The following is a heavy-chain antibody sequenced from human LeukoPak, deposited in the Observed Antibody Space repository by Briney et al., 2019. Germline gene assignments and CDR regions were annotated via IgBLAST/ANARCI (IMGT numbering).Heavy chain of an antibody. Sequence: SETLSLTCTVSGASISSYYWSWIRQPPGKGLGWIGYTYYSGSTNYNPSLKSRVTFSVDTSKNQFSLKLISVTAADTAVYYCARVKGVVTAILDYWGQGTLVTVSS. J-gene: IGHJ4*02. CDR2: TYYSGST. D-gene: IGHD2-21*02. CDR1: GASISSYY. CDR3: ARVKGVVTAILDY. V-gene: IGHV4-59*01.